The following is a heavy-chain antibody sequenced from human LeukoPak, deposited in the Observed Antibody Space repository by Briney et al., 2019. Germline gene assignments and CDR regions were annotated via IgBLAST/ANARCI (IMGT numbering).Heavy chain of an antibody. Sequence: ASVKVSCKASGGTFSSYAISWVRQAPGQGLEWMGGIIPIFGTANYAQKFQGRVTITPDESTSTAYMELSSLRSEDTAVYYCASAYYYDSSGWHFDYWGQGTLVTVSS. J-gene: IGHJ4*02. CDR2: IIPIFGTA. CDR3: ASAYYYDSSGWHFDY. CDR1: GGTFSSYA. V-gene: IGHV1-69*13. D-gene: IGHD3-22*01.